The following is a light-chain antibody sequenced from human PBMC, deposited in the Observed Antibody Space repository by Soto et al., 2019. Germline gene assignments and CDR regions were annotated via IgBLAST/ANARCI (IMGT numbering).Light chain of an antibody. J-gene: IGLJ1*01. CDR3: GSWDSSLSAYV. Sequence: SVLTQPPSVSGAPGQRVTISCTGSSANIGAAYNVDWYQQLPGTAPKLLIYGNNNRPSGVPARFSGSKSGTSASLAIAGLQAEDEGGYYCGSWDSSLSAYVFGTGTKVTVL. V-gene: IGLV1-40*01. CDR2: GNN. CDR1: SANIGAAYN.